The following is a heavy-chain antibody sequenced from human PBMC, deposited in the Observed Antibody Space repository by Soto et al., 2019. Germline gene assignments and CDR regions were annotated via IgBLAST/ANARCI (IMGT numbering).Heavy chain of an antibody. V-gene: IGHV3-7*01. CDR3: ARDSRCSSTICYTDYYYGMDV. CDR1: GFTFSSYW. D-gene: IGHD2-2*02. CDR2: IKQDGSEK. Sequence: GSLRLPCAASGFTFSSYWMSWVRQAPGKGLEWVANIKQDGSEKYYVESVKGRFTISRDNAKNSLYLQMNSLRAEDTAVYYCARDSRCSSTICYTDYYYGMDVWGQGTTRTGSS. J-gene: IGHJ6*02.